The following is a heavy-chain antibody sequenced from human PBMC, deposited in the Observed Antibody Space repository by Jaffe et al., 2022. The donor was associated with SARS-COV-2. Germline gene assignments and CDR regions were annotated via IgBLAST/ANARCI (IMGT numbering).Heavy chain of an antibody. J-gene: IGHJ5*02. CDR3: ARCLSESNWFDP. CDR2: VYSSGST. V-gene: IGHV4-61*02. Sequence: QVQLQESGPGLVKPSQTLSLTCTVSGGPISSGIYYWTWIRQPAGKGLEWIGRVYSSGSTNYNPSLKSRVTISIDTSKNQFSLNLSSVTAADTAVYYCARCLSESNWFDPWGQGTLVTVSS. CDR1: GGPISSGIYY.